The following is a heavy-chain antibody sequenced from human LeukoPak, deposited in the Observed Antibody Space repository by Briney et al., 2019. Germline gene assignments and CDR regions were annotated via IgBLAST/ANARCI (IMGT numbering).Heavy chain of an antibody. D-gene: IGHD3-22*01. CDR2: IYYSGST. CDR3: ARLRDSSGYYLPRDAFDI. V-gene: IGHV4-39*07. Sequence: SETLSLTCTVSGGSISSSSYYWGWIRQPPGKGLEWIGSIYYSGSTYYNPSLKSRVTISVDTSKNQFSLKLSSVTAADTAVYYCARLRDSSGYYLPRDAFDIWGQGTMVTVSS. J-gene: IGHJ3*02. CDR1: GGSISSSSYY.